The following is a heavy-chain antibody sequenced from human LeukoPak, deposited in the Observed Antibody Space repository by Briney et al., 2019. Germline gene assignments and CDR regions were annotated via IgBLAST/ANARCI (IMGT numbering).Heavy chain of an antibody. Sequence: GGSLRLSCAASGFTFSSYGMHWVRQAPGKGLEWVAFIRYDGSNKYYADSVKGRFTISRDNSKNTLYLQMNSLRAEDTAVYYCARDLRYSSGWSASGMDVWGKGTTVTISS. CDR3: ARDLRYSSGWSASGMDV. CDR1: GFTFSSYG. CDR2: IRYDGSNK. D-gene: IGHD6-19*01. J-gene: IGHJ6*03. V-gene: IGHV3-30*02.